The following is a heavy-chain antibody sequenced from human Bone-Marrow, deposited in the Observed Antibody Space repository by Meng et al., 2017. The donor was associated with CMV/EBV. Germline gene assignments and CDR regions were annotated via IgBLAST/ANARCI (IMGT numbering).Heavy chain of an antibody. J-gene: IGHJ2*01. CDR3: ARSLLISQHLVIWSFSL. Sequence: ASVKVSCKASGYTFTSYAMNWVRQAPGQGLEWMGWINTNTGNPTYAQGFTGRFVFSLDTSVSTAYLQICSLKAEDTAVYYCARSLLISQHLVIWSFSLCSLGPLVTFYS. CDR2: INTNTGNP. D-gene: IGHD6-13*01. V-gene: IGHV7-4-1*01. CDR1: GYTFTSYA.